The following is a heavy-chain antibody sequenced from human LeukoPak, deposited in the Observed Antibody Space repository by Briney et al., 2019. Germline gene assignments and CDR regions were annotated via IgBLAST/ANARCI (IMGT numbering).Heavy chain of an antibody. Sequence: ASVKVSCKAFGYTFTNYGISWVRQAPGQGLEWMGWISGYNGNTNYAQKLQGRVTMTTDTSTSTAYMELRSLRSDDTAVYYCARDGEDYYDSSGYYRFYAFDIWGQGTMVTVSS. J-gene: IGHJ3*02. D-gene: IGHD3-22*01. V-gene: IGHV1-18*01. CDR1: GYTFTNYG. CDR3: ARDGEDYYDSSGYYRFYAFDI. CDR2: ISGYNGNT.